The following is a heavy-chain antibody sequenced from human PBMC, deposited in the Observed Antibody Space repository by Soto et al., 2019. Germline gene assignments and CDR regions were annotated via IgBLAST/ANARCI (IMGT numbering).Heavy chain of an antibody. CDR1: RFTFSTYW. CDR3: AGGNALDV. V-gene: IGHV3-7*01. CDR2: IHQDGNEK. J-gene: IGHJ6*02. Sequence: GGSLRLSCAASRFTFSTYWMTWVRLTPGKGLEWVANIHQDGNEKYYMDSVKGRFTISRDNAKNSLYLQMTSLRAEDTAVYYCAGGNALDVWGQGTTVTVSS.